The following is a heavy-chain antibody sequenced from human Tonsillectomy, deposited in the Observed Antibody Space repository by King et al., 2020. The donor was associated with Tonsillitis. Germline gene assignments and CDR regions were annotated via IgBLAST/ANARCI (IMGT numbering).Heavy chain of an antibody. V-gene: IGHV4-38-2*01. D-gene: IGHD3-10*01. J-gene: IGHJ3*02. Sequence: VQLQESGPGLVKPSETLSLTCGVFNFSISSGHYWGWIRQPPGKGLEWIASIYHSGATYYNPSLKSRIAISGDTSNNHFSLKMSSVTAEDTAVYFCARVGLWTVIIDDAFDIWGQGKMVTVSS. CDR1: NFSISSGHY. CDR3: ARVGLWTVIIDDAFDI. CDR2: IYHSGAT.